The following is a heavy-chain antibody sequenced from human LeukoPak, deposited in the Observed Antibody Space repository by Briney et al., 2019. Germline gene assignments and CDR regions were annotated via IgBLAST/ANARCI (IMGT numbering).Heavy chain of an antibody. J-gene: IGHJ3*02. CDR2: INPNSGGT. CDR3: ARPLRWSKGGAAFDI. V-gene: IGHV1-2*02. D-gene: IGHD4-23*01. Sequence: ASVKVSCKASGYTFSGYYMNWVRQAPGQGLEWMGWINPNSGGTNYAQKFQGRVTMTRDTSISTAYMELSSLRSDDTAVYYCARPLRWSKGGAAFDIWGQGTMVTVSS. CDR1: GYTFSGYY.